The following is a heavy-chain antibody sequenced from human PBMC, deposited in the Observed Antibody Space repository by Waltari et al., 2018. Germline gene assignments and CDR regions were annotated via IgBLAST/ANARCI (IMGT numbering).Heavy chain of an antibody. V-gene: IGHV3-30*02. J-gene: IGHJ5*02. CDR2: IRYDGSNK. D-gene: IGHD6-19*01. CDR1: GFTFSSYG. Sequence: QVQLVESGGGVVQPGGSLRLSCAASGFTFSSYGMHWVRQAPGKGLEWVAFIRYDGSNKYYADSVKGRFTISRDNSKNTLYLQMNSLRAEDTAMYYCAKDGPGFSSGWYGWFDPWGQGTLVTVSS. CDR3: AKDGPGFSSGWYGWFDP.